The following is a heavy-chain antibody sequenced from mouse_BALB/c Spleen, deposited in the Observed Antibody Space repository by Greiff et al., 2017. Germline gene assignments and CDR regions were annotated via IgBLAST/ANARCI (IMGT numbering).Heavy chain of an antibody. D-gene: IGHD2-1*01. V-gene: IGHV5-4*02. CDR3: ASSYGNYVGNAMDY. J-gene: IGHJ4*01. Sequence: EVQVVESGGGLVKPGGSLKLSCAASGFTFSDYYMYWVRQTPEKRLEWVATISDGGSYTYYPDSVKGRFTISRDNAKNNLYLQMSSLKSEDTAMYYCASSYGNYVGNAMDYWGQGTSVTVSS. CDR2: ISDGGSYT. CDR1: GFTFSDYY.